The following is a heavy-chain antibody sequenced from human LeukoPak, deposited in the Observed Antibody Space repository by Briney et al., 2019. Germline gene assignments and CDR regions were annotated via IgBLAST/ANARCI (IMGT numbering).Heavy chain of an antibody. J-gene: IGHJ3*02. CDR3: VRGYSNYGYAFDM. D-gene: IGHD4-11*01. V-gene: IGHV3-21*01. Sequence: GGSLRLSCAASGFTFSTYSMHWVRQAPGKGLEWVSSISTGSSYIYYADSVKGRFTISRDNAKKSLYLEMNSLRGEDTAVFYCVRGYSNYGYAFDMWGQGTMVTVSS. CDR1: GFTFSTYS. CDR2: ISTGSSYI.